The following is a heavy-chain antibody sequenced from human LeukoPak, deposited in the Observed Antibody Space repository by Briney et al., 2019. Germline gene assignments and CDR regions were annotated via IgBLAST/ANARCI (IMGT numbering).Heavy chain of an antibody. CDR1: GYTFTGYY. V-gene: IGHV1-18*04. CDR3: ARAGRVPDYYYGMDV. J-gene: IGHJ6*02. CDR2: ISAYNGNT. Sequence: ASVKVSCKASGYTFTGYYMHWVRQAPGQGLEWMGWISAYNGNTNYAQKLQGRVTMTTDTSTSTAYMELRSLRSDDTAVYYCARAGRVPDYYYGMDVWGQGTTVTVSS.